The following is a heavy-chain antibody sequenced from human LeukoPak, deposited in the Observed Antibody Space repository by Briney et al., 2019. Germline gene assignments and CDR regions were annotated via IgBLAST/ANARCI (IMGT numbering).Heavy chain of an antibody. CDR3: VPSANYYYFDY. V-gene: IGHV1-2*02. D-gene: IGHD1-26*01. Sequence: ASVKVSCKASGYTFTNYYMHWVRQAPGLGFEWMGWINPKSGGTSYPQKFQGRLTMTRDTSISTAYMELSRLRSDDTAVYYCVPSANYYYFDYWGQGTLVTVSS. CDR1: GYTFTNYY. J-gene: IGHJ4*02. CDR2: INPKSGGT.